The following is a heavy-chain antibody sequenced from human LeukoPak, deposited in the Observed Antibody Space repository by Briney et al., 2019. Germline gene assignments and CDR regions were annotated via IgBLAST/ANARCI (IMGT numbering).Heavy chain of an antibody. V-gene: IGHV1-18*01. Sequence: ASVKVSCKASGGTFSSYAISWVRQAPGQGREGMGWISASNGNTNYAQNLQGRVTMTTDTSTNTAYPELRRLRSDDPAWYYCARDCTGGSCFSFYWGQGALVTVSS. J-gene: IGHJ4*02. CDR1: GGTFSSYA. D-gene: IGHD2-15*01. CDR2: ISASNGNT. CDR3: ARDCTGGSCFSFY.